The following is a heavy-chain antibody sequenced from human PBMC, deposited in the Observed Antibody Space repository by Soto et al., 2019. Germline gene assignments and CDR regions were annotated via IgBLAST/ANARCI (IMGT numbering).Heavy chain of an antibody. CDR2: IYIDDA. J-gene: IGHJ4*02. Sequence: QVHLVQSGAEVKKPGASVKVSCKASGYTFSSYGFSWMRQAPGQGLEWMGWIYIDDAKYAQNFQGRVIMTTDTFTSTVYMELRSLTSDDTAVYYCARDRDWNLDYWGQGTLVTVSS. D-gene: IGHD1-1*01. CDR3: ARDRDWNLDY. V-gene: IGHV1-18*01. CDR1: GYTFSSYG.